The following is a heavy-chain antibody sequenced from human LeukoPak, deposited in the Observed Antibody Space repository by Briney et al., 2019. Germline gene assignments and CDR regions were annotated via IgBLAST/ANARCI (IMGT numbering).Heavy chain of an antibody. CDR1: GFTFSSYW. CDR3: AMGPYYYDSSGYYY. Sequence: GGSLRLSCAASGFTFSSYWMHWVRQAPAKGLVWVSRINSDGSSTNYADSVKGRFTTSRDNAKNTLFLQMNSLRAEDTAVYYCAMGPYYYDSSGYYYWGQGTLVTVSS. V-gene: IGHV3-74*01. J-gene: IGHJ4*02. D-gene: IGHD3-22*01. CDR2: INSDGSST.